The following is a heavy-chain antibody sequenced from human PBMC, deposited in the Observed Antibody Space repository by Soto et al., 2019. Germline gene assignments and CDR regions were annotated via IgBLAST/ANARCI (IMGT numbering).Heavy chain of an antibody. D-gene: IGHD3-10*01. CDR2: ISWNSGSI. V-gene: IGHV3-9*01. CDR1: GFTFDDYA. J-gene: IGHJ4*02. Sequence: EVQLVESGGGLVQPGRSLRLSCAASGFTFDDYAMHWVRQAPGKGLEWVSGISWNSGSIGYADSVKGRFTISRDNAKNSLYLQMNSLRAEDTDLYYCAKDIYGSGSSPLDYWGQGTLVTVSS. CDR3: AKDIYGSGSSPLDY.